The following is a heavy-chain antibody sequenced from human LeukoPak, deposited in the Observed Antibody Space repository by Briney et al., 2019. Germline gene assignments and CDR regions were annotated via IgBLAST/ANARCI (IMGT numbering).Heavy chain of an antibody. CDR3: TRDLAGHFGGFYFDY. V-gene: IGHV4-39*07. Sequence: PSETLSLTCTVSGGSIGSGTYYWGWIRQSPGKGLEWIGSIYYSGSTYYNPSLKSRVTISVDTSKNQFSLKLSSVAAADTAVYFCTRDLAGHFGGFYFDYWGQGTLVTVSS. J-gene: IGHJ4*02. D-gene: IGHD2-21*01. CDR1: GGSIGSGTYY. CDR2: IYYSGST.